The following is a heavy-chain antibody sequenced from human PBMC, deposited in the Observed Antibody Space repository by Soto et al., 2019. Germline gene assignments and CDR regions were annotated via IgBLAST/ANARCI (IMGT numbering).Heavy chain of an antibody. Sequence: QITLKESGPLLVKPTQTLTLTCTFSRFSLTTRGVGVGWIRQPPGKALECVGLIYWDDDKRYRPSLQSRLSITKDTSKDQVVLTMTNVDPVDTATYYCAHIPSYYQYAWFDPWGQGTPVSVSS. D-gene: IGHD3-10*01. CDR3: AHIPSYYQYAWFDP. V-gene: IGHV2-5*02. CDR1: RFSLTTRGVG. CDR2: IYWDDDK. J-gene: IGHJ5*02.